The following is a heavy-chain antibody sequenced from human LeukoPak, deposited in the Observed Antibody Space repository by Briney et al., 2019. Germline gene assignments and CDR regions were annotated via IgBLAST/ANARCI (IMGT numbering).Heavy chain of an antibody. CDR3: ARGGGVGSGYYFAY. CDR2: INWNGGST. V-gene: IGHV3-20*04. J-gene: IGHJ4*02. D-gene: IGHD3-10*01. CDR1: GFTFDDYG. Sequence: GGTLRLSCAASGFTFDDYGMSWVRQPPGKGLEWVFGINWNGGSTGYADSVKGRLPISRDNAKNYLYLQMTSLRAEDTGLYYCARGGGVGSGYYFAYWGQGTLVTVSA.